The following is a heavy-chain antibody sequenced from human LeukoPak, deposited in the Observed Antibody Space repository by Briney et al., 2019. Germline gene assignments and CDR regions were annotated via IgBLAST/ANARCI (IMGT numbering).Heavy chain of an antibody. CDR2: IYHSGST. CDR1: GYSISSGYY. D-gene: IGHD5-12*01. Sequence: SETLSLTCTVSGYSISSGYYWGWIRQPPGKGLEWIGSIYHSGSTYYNPSLKSRVTISVDTSKNQFSLKLSSVTAADTAVYYCARGYSGYEPFDYWGQGTLVTVSS. V-gene: IGHV4-38-2*02. J-gene: IGHJ4*02. CDR3: ARGYSGYEPFDY.